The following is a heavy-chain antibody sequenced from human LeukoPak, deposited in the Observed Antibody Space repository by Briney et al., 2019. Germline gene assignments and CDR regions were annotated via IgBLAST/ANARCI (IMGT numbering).Heavy chain of an antibody. CDR1: GYSFTSKY. J-gene: IGHJ4*02. V-gene: IGHV1-46*03. Sequence: GASVKVSCKAPGYSFTSKYMHWVRQAPGQGPEWMGIINPSGGSTSYPQKFQGRFTMTRDTSTSTVYMELSSLKSEDTAVYYCAGGQLWIFDYWGQGTLVTVSS. D-gene: IGHD5-18*01. CDR2: INPSGGST. CDR3: AGGQLWIFDY.